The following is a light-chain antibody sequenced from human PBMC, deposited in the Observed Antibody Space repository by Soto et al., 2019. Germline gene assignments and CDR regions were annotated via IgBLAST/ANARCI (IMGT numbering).Light chain of an antibody. Sequence: EIVLTQSPGTLSLSPGERATLSCRTSQRISSSNLAWYQQKPGQAPRLLIYAASSGATGIPDRFSGSESGTDFTLTISRLEPEDFAVYDCQQYENAPLTFGQGTRLEIK. CDR2: AAS. V-gene: IGKV3-20*01. CDR3: QQYENAPLT. CDR1: QRISSSN. J-gene: IGKJ5*01.